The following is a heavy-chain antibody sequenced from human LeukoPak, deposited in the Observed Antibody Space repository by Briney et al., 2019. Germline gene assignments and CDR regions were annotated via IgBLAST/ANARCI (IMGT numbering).Heavy chain of an antibody. Sequence: GGTLRLSCAASGFTLISYGMSWVRQAPGKGLEWASAISGSGGSTYYADSVKGRFTISRDNSKNTLYLQMNSLRAEDTAVYYCARGPSGYHNTGGQGTLVTVSS. V-gene: IGHV3-23*01. CDR2: ISGSGGST. J-gene: IGHJ4*02. D-gene: IGHD5-12*01. CDR3: ARGPSGYHNT. CDR1: GFTLISYG.